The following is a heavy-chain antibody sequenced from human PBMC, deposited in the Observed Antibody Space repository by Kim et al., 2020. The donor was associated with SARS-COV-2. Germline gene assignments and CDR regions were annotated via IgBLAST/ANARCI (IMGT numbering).Heavy chain of an antibody. V-gene: IGHV3-23*01. D-gene: IGHD3-10*01. J-gene: IGHJ5*01. Sequence: YATSVKGRFTISRDSSKSTLYLEMNSVRVEDTAIYYCAKDSSGFPFNWFDSWGQGTLVSVSS. CDR3: AKDSSGFPFNWFDS.